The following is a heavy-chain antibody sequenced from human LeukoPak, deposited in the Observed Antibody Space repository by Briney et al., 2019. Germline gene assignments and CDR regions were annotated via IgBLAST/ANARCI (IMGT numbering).Heavy chain of an antibody. V-gene: IGHV1-18*01. Sequence: ASVEVSCRASGYNFGNSAITWVRQAPGQGLEWMGWVNFYNGDTNYAQRLQGRVTMTTDTSTGTAYMELRSLISDDTAVYFCARGKSPIDFWGQGTLVTVPS. J-gene: IGHJ4*02. CDR2: VNFYNGDT. CDR1: GYNFGNSA. CDR3: ARGKSPIDF.